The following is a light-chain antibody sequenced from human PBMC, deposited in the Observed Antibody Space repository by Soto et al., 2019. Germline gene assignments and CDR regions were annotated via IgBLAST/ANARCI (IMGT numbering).Light chain of an antibody. CDR3: SSYTSSSKV. CDR1: SSDVGGYNY. J-gene: IGLJ1*01. Sequence: LTQPSSVSGSPGQSITISCTGTSSDVGGYNYVSWYQQHPGKAPKLMIYDVSNRPSGVSNRFSGSKSGNTASLTISGLQAEDEADYYCSSYTSSSKVFGTGTKVTVL. CDR2: DVS. V-gene: IGLV2-14*01.